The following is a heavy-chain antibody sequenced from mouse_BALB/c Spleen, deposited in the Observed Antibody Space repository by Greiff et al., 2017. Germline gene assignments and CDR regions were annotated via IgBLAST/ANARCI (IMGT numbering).Heavy chain of an antibody. J-gene: IGHJ3*01. CDR1: GYAFTNYL. Sequence: QVQLQQSGAELVRPGTSVKVSCKASGYAFTNYLIEWVKQRPGQGLEWIGVINPGSGGTKYNEKFKGKATLTADKSSSTAYMQLHSLTSDDSAVYFCASNYGNYVAYWGQGTLVTVSA. CDR2: INPGSGGT. V-gene: IGHV1-54*03. D-gene: IGHD2-1*01. CDR3: ASNYGNYVAY.